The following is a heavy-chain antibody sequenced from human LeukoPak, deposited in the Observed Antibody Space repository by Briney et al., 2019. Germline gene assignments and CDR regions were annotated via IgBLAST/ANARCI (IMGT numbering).Heavy chain of an antibody. CDR1: GFTFDDYA. CDR2: ISWNSGSI. V-gene: IGHV3-9*01. Sequence: PGRSLRLSCAASGFTFDDYAMHWVRQAPGKGPEWVSGISWNSGSIGYADSVKGRFTISRDNVKNSLHLQMNSLRAEDTALYYCAKDQNPQNYCSSTSCYSYWGQGTLVTVSS. J-gene: IGHJ4*02. D-gene: IGHD2-2*01. CDR3: AKDQNPQNYCSSTSCYSY.